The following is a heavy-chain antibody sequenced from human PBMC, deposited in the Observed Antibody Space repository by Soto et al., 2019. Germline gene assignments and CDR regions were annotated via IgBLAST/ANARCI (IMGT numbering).Heavy chain of an antibody. CDR2: IDPSDSYT. D-gene: IGHD3-3*01. CDR3: ARLCIIKSGYRGYYYYYGMDV. CDR1: GYSFTSYW. V-gene: IGHV5-10-1*01. J-gene: IGHJ6*02. Sequence: GESLKISCKGSGYSFTSYWISWVRQMPGKGLEWMGRIDPSDSYTNYSPSFQGHVTISADKSISTAYLQWSSLKASDTAMYYCARLCIIKSGYRGYYYYYGMDVWGQGTTVTVSS.